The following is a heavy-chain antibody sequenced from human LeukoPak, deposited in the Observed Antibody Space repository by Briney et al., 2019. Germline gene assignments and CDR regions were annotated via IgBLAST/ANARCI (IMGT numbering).Heavy chain of an antibody. V-gene: IGHV1-18*01. D-gene: IGHD3-22*01. CDR3: ARDYYDSSGYLDFDY. CDR1: GYTFTSYG. CDR2: ISAYNGNT. J-gene: IGHJ4*02. Sequence: GASVKVSCNASGYTFTSYGISWVRQAPGQGLEWMGWISAYNGNTNYAQKLQGRVTMTTDTSTSTAYMELRSLRSDDTAVYYCARDYYDSSGYLDFDYWGQGTLVTVSS.